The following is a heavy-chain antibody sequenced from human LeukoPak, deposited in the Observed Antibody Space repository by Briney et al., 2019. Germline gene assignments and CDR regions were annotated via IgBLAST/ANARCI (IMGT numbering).Heavy chain of an antibody. CDR2: INPSGGST. CDR3: ARDERYYYDSSGYYDAFDI. D-gene: IGHD3-22*01. J-gene: IGHJ3*02. CDR1: GYTFTSYY. Sequence: ASVKVSCKASGYTFTSYYMHWVRQAPGQGLEWMGIINPSGGSTSYAQKFQGRVTMTRDMSTSTVYMELSSLGSEDTAVYYCARDERYYYDSSGYYDAFDIWGQGTMVTVSS. V-gene: IGHV1-46*01.